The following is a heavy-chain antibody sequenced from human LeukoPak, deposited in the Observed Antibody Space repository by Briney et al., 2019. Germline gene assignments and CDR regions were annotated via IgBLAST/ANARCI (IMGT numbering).Heavy chain of an antibody. Sequence: GRSLRLSCAASGFTFSSYAMHWVRQAPGKGLEWVAVISYDGSNKYYADSVKGRFTISRDNAKNSLYLQMNSLRAEDTAVYYCARDKYGSPGAFDIWGQGTMVTVSS. J-gene: IGHJ3*02. D-gene: IGHD1-26*01. CDR3: ARDKYGSPGAFDI. V-gene: IGHV3-30-3*01. CDR2: ISYDGSNK. CDR1: GFTFSSYA.